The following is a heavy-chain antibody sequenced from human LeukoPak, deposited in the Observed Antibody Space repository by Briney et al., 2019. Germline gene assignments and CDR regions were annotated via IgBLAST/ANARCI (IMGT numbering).Heavy chain of an antibody. Sequence: SETLSLTCTVSGGSISSSSYYWGWIRQPPGKGLEWIGSIYYSGSTYYNPSLKSRVTISVDTSKNQFSLKLSSVTAAETAVYYCARIHYDILTGYYTSPFDYWGQGTLVTVSS. D-gene: IGHD3-9*01. CDR3: ARIHYDILTGYYTSPFDY. CDR2: IYYSGST. CDR1: GGSISSSSYY. V-gene: IGHV4-39*01. J-gene: IGHJ4*02.